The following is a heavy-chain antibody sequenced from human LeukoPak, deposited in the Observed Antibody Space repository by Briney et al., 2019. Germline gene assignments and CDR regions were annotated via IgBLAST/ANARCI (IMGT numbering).Heavy chain of an antibody. CDR1: GYTFTNYD. CDR2: MNPNTGNI. J-gene: IGHJ2*01. CDR3: ARGRTYYDSFWYFDI. D-gene: IGHD3-22*01. V-gene: IGHV1-8*03. Sequence: ASVKVSCKASGYTFTNYDLGWVRQATGQGLEWMGWMNPNTGNIGYAQKFRGRLTFTRDTSISTAYMELSGLRSEDTAVYYCARGRTYYDSFWYFDIWGRGTLVSVSS.